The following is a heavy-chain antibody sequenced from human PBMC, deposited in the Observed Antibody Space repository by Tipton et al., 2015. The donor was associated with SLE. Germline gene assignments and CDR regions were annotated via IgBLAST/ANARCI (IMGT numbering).Heavy chain of an antibody. CDR1: DDSISSYY. J-gene: IGHJ4*02. V-gene: IGHV4-59*01. Sequence: TLSLTCTVSDDSISSYYWSWIRQPPGKGLEWIGYIYYSGSTNYNPSLKSRVTISVDTSKNQFSLKLSSVTAADTAVYYCARDLDGYNYGDYWGQGILVTVSS. D-gene: IGHD5-24*01. CDR3: ARDLDGYNYGDY. CDR2: IYYSGST.